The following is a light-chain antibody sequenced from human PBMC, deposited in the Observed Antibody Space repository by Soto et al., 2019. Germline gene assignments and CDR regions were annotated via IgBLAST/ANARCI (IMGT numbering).Light chain of an antibody. CDR1: QSVSNF. Sequence: EIGLTQSPPTLSLSPGERATLSCRASQSVSNFLAWYQQRPGQAPRLLLYGASNRATGTPARFSGSGSGTDFTLTISSLEPEDSAVYYCQQRSNRLTFGGGTKVDIK. V-gene: IGKV3-11*01. CDR3: QQRSNRLT. J-gene: IGKJ4*01. CDR2: GAS.